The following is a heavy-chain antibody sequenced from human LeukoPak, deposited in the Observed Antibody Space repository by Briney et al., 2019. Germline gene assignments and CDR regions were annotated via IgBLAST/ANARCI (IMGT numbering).Heavy chain of an antibody. V-gene: IGHV4-39*07. CDR2: IYYSGST. CDR3: ARQEYYDSSGYYDY. Sequence: SQTLSLTCTVSGGSISSSSYYWGWIRQPPGKGLEGIGSIYYSGSTYYNPSLKSRVTIAVDTSKNQFSLKLSSVTAADTAVHYCARQEYYDSSGYYDYWGQGTLVTVSS. CDR1: GGSISSSSYY. D-gene: IGHD3-22*01. J-gene: IGHJ4*02.